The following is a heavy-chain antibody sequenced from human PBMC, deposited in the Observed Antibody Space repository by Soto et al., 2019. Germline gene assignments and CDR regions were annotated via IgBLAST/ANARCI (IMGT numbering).Heavy chain of an antibody. Sequence: QLQLQESGPGLVKPSETLSLTCTVSGGSISSSSYYWGWIRQPPGKGLEWIGSIYYSVSTYYNPSLKSRVTRAVDTSKNHFSLKLSSVTAADTAVYYCERRLRHKWCDPWGQGTLFTVSS. CDR2: IYYSVST. CDR1: GGSISSSSYY. V-gene: IGHV4-39*01. CDR3: ERRLRHKWCDP. J-gene: IGHJ5*02. D-gene: IGHD3-16*01.